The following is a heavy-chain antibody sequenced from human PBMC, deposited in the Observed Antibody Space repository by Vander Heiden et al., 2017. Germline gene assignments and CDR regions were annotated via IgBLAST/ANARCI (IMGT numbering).Heavy chain of an antibody. CDR2: ISSSSSYI. D-gene: IGHD3-16*01. Sequence: EVQLVESGGGLVKPGGSLRLSCVASGFTFSSYSMNWVRQAPGKGLEWVSSISSSSSYIYYADSVKGRFTISRDNAKNSLYLQINSLRAEDTAVYYCARAPRGWGDDYWVEGTLVTVSS. J-gene: IGHJ4*02. CDR3: ARAPRGWGDDY. CDR1: GFTFSSYS. V-gene: IGHV3-21*01.